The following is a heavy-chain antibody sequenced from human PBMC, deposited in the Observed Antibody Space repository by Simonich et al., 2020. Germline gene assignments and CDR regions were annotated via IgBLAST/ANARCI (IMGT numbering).Heavy chain of an antibody. V-gene: IGHV3-21*01. J-gene: IGHJ4*02. CDR3: ARSNERDY. Sequence: EVQLVESGGGLVKPGGSLRLSCAASGFTFSSYSMNWVRQAPGKGLEWVAAISSSSSYIYYADSVKGRFTISRDNAKTSLYLQMNSLRAEDTAVYYCARSNERDYWGQGTLVTVSS. CDR2: ISSSSSYI. D-gene: IGHD1-1*01. CDR1: GFTFSSYS.